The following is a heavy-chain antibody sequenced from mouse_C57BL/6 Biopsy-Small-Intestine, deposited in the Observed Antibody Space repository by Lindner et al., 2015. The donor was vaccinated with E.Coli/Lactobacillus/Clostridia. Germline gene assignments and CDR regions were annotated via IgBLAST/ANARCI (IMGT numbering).Heavy chain of an antibody. V-gene: IGHV1-53*01. CDR2: INPSGGGT. Sequence: SVKVSCKASGYTFTNYYMHWVRQAPGQGLEWMGIINPSGGGTTYGQKFQGRVTMTRDTSTSTVYMELSSLRSEDTAVYYCARVQRERRAYWYFDLWGRGTLVTVSS. CDR1: GYTFTNYY. D-gene: IGHD2-12*01. CDR3: ARVQRERRAYWYFDL. J-gene: IGHJ1*01.